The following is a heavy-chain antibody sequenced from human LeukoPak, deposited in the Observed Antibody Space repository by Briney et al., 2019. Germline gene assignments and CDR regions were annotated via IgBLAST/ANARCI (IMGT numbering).Heavy chain of an antibody. CDR2: ISGSGSAT. J-gene: IGHJ4*02. CDR1: GFTFNHYA. Sequence: PGGSLRLSCVASGFTFNHYAINWVRQAPEKGLEWVSAISGSGSATYYADSVQGRFTISRDNSQNTLYLQMNSLRTEDTAVYYCFTLRGFDYWGQGTLVTVSS. CDR3: FTLRGFDY. V-gene: IGHV3-23*01. D-gene: IGHD3-10*01.